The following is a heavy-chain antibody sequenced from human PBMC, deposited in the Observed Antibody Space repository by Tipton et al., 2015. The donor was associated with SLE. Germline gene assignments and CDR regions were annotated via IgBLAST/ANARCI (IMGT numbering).Heavy chain of an antibody. J-gene: IGHJ4*02. Sequence: GLVKPSGTLSLTCTVSGGSIRSSRHFWGWIRQPPGKGLEWIGVLYYSGNTYYNPSLKSPVTLSIDTSKNQFSLKMRSVTAADTAVYFCSRVYCSDGVCYGFGFFDYWGRGNLVTVSS. V-gene: IGHV4-39*07. CDR2: LYYSGNT. CDR1: GGSIRSSRHF. CDR3: SRVYCSDGVCYGFGFFDY. D-gene: IGHD2-8*01.